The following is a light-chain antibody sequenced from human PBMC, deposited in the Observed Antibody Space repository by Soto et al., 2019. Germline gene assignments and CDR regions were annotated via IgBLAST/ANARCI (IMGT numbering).Light chain of an antibody. CDR1: QSLLHSDGSIY. J-gene: IGKJ1*01. CDR2: KIS. Sequence: DVVMTQSPLSLPVTLGQSASISCRSSQSLLHSDGSIYLNWFHQRPGRSPRRLIYKISSRDSGVPDRFSGSGSGTDFTLKISRVEVEDVGIYYCMQGTHWPWTFGQGTRVDI. V-gene: IGKV2-30*02. CDR3: MQGTHWPWT.